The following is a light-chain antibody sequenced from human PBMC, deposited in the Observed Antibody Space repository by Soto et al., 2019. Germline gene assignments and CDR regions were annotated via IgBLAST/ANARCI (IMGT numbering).Light chain of an antibody. Sequence: ELVMTQSPSTLSVSPGERATLSCRASQSVSSNLAWYQQNPGKAPRLLLYGASTRATGIPARFSGSGSGTEFTLTISSLQSEDFAVYYCQQYNNWPLTFGPGTKVDIK. V-gene: IGKV3D-15*01. CDR1: QSVSSN. CDR3: QQYNNWPLT. CDR2: GAS. J-gene: IGKJ3*01.